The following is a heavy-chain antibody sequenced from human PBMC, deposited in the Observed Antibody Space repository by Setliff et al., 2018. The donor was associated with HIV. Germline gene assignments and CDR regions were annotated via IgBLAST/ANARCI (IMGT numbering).Heavy chain of an antibody. Sequence: GGSLRLSCEASGISFSSYAMTWVRQAPGKGLQWVSGISDRGGSIYYAESVRGRFTISIDNSKNTLYLQLNSLRPDDTGVYYCASARIPTGGTSTSFDFWGQGALVTVSS. CDR2: ISDRGGSI. CDR1: GISFSSYA. V-gene: IGHV3-23*01. CDR3: ASARIPTGGTSTSFDF. D-gene: IGHD1-1*01. J-gene: IGHJ4*02.